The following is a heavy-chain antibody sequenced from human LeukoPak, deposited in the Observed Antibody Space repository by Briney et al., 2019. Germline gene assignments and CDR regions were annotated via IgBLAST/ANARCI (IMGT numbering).Heavy chain of an antibody. CDR1: GGSISSYY. J-gene: IGHJ3*02. Sequence: SETLSLTCTVSGGSISSYYWSWIRHPPGKGLEWIGYIYYSGSTNYNPSLKSRVTISVDTSKNQFSLKLSSVTAADTAVYYCAGEERTTVTTDAFDIWGQGTMFTVSS. CDR2: IYYSGST. D-gene: IGHD4-11*01. CDR3: AGEERTTVTTDAFDI. V-gene: IGHV4-59*01.